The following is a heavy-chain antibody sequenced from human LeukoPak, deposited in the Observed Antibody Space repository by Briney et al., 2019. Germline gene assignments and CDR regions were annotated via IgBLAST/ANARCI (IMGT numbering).Heavy chain of an antibody. CDR2: INPNSGGT. V-gene: IGHV1-2*06. J-gene: IGHJ4*02. CDR3: ARYGDEQLWLGY. Sequence: ASVTVSCKASGYTFTGYYMHWVRQAPGQGLEWMGRINPNSGGTNYAQKFQGRVTMTRDTSISTAYMELSRLRSDDTAVYYCARYGDEQLWLGYWGQGTLVTVSS. CDR1: GYTFTGYY. D-gene: IGHD5-18*01.